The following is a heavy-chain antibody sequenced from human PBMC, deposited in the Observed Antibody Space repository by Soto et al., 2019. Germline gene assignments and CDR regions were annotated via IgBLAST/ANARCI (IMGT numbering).Heavy chain of an antibody. CDR3: ARTQYTMIVVPLEGRSYYFDY. CDR1: GGTFSSYA. V-gene: IGHV1-69*13. J-gene: IGHJ4*02. Sequence: SVKVSCKASGGTFSSYAISWVRQAPGQGLEWMGGIIPIFGTANYAQKFQGRVTITADESTSTAYMELSSLRSEDTAVYYCARTQYTMIVVPLEGRSYYFDYWGQGTLVTVSS. CDR2: IIPIFGTA. D-gene: IGHD3-22*01.